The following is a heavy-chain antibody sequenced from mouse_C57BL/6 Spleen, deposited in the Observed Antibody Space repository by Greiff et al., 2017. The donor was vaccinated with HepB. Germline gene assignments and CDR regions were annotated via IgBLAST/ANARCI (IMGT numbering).Heavy chain of an antibody. V-gene: IGHV1-82*01. CDR2: IYPGDGDI. CDR1: GYAFSSSW. CDR3: AREGEYYYARDY. J-gene: IGHJ4*01. Sequence: QVQLKQSGPELVKPGASVKISCTASGYAFSSSWMNWVKQRPGKGLEWIGRIYPGDGDINYDGKFKGKATLTADKATSTAYMQLNSLTSEDSAVYFYAREGEYYYARDYWGQGTSVTVSS.